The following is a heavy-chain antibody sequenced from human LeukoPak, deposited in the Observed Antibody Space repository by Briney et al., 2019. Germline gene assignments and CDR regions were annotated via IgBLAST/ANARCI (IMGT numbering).Heavy chain of an antibody. Sequence: PGGSLRLSCAASGFTFDDYGMSWVRQAPGKGLEWVSGINWNGGSTGYADSVKGRFTISRDNAKNSLYLQMNSLRAEDTAFYYCARGYTVTTEAYFDSWGQGTLVTVSS. V-gene: IGHV3-20*04. J-gene: IGHJ4*02. D-gene: IGHD4-17*01. CDR1: GFTFDDYG. CDR2: INWNGGST. CDR3: ARGYTVTTEAYFDS.